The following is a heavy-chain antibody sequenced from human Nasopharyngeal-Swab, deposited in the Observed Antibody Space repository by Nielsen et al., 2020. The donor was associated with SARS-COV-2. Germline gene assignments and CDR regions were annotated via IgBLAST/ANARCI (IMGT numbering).Heavy chain of an antibody. Sequence: SVKVSCKASGFSITYRFLHWMRQAPGQPLEWMGWITPFNGNAKYAQKFQGRVSITRDGSRTTASLELSSLIPDDTAMYFCASGQCINGVCNHTDGLDVWGQGTSVTVS. V-gene: IGHV1-45*02. D-gene: IGHD2-8*01. J-gene: IGHJ6*02. CDR2: ITPFNGNA. CDR1: GFSITYRF. CDR3: ASGQCINGVCNHTDGLDV.